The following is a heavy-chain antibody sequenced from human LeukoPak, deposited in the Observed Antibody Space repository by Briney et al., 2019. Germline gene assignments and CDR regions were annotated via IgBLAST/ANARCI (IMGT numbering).Heavy chain of an antibody. CDR2: ITTSDGNT. Sequence: GGSLRLSCAASGFTFSSYTMSWVRQAPGKGLEWVSTITTSDGNTYYADSVKGRFTASRDNSKNTLFLQMNSLRAEDTAVYYCAKDGGLWVSAHWGDSWGRGTLVTVSS. CDR1: GFTFSSYT. V-gene: IGHV3-23*01. J-gene: IGHJ4*02. D-gene: IGHD7-27*01. CDR3: AKDGGLWVSAHWGDS.